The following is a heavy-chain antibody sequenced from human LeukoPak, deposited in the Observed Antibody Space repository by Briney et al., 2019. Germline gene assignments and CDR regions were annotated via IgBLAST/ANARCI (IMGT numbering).Heavy chain of an antibody. CDR1: GFTFDDYG. V-gene: IGHV3-20*04. D-gene: IGHD5-12*01. J-gene: IGHJ6*03. Sequence: GGSLRLSCAASGFTFDDYGMSWVRQAPGKGLEWVSGINWSGGSTGYADSVKGRFTISRDNAKNSLYLQMNSLRAEDTALYYCARLGGYDWGGYYYYYMDVWGKGTTVTVSS. CDR3: ARLGGYDWGGYYYYYMDV. CDR2: INWSGGST.